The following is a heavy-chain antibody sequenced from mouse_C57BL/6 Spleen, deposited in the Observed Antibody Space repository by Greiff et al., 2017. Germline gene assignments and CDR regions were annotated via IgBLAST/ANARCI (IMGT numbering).Heavy chain of an antibody. CDR1: GYAFSSYW. CDR2: IYPGDGDT. CDR3: ARGGVSYFDY. V-gene: IGHV1-80*01. Sequence: QVQLKQSGAELVKPGASVKISCKASGYAFSSYWMNWVKQRPGKGLEWIGQIYPGDGDTNYNGKFKGKATLTADKSASTAYMQLSSLTSEDSAVYFCARGGVSYFDYWGQGTTLTVSS. J-gene: IGHJ2*01.